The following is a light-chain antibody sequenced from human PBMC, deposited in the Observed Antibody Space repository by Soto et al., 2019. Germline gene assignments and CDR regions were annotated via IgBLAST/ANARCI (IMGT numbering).Light chain of an antibody. Sequence: EIVLTQSPGTLSLSPGERATISCRASQSVSSSYLAWYQQKPGQAPRLLIYGASSRATGIPDRFSGSGSGTDFTLTISRLEPEDFSVYYCQQYGSSPQTFGQWTKLEIK. CDR3: QQYGSSPQT. CDR1: QSVSSSY. CDR2: GAS. J-gene: IGKJ2*01. V-gene: IGKV3-20*01.